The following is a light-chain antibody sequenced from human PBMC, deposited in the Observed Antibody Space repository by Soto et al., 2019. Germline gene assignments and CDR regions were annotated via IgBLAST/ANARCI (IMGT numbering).Light chain of an antibody. CDR3: GLYMGSGTLL. CDR2: STN. V-gene: IGLV8-61*01. CDR1: SGSVSSSNS. J-gene: IGLJ3*02. Sequence: QTVVTQEPSFSVSPGGTVTLTCALSSGSVSSSNSPSWYQQTPVQAPRTLIYSTNTRSSGVPDRFSGSILGNKAALTITGTQADDESDYYCGLYMGSGTLLFGGGTKLTVL.